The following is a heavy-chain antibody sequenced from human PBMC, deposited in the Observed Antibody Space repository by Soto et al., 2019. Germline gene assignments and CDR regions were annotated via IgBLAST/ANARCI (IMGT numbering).Heavy chain of an antibody. D-gene: IGHD1-1*01. J-gene: IGHJ3*02. CDR1: GGFVSSGNYY. Sequence: QVQLQQWGAGLLKPSETLSLTCAVYGGFVSSGNYYWSWIRQPPGKGLEWIGEMSHSGGTHFNPSFKSRVTISVDTSKTQFSLKMSSVTAADTALYYCARVERGTATTVVDAFDIWGPGTMVTVSS. CDR2: MSHSGGT. CDR3: ARVERGTATTVVDAFDI. V-gene: IGHV4-34*01.